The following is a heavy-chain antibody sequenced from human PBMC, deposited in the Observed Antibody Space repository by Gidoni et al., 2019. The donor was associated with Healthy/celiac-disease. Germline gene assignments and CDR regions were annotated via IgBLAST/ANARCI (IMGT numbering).Heavy chain of an antibody. CDR2: IYHSGST. D-gene: IGHD3-9*01. CDR3: ARAGRTRYYQGTWDDAFDI. Sequence: QVQLQESGPGLVKPSGTLSLTCSVSGGSIRSSNWWSWVRQPPGKGLEWIGEIYHSGSTNYNPSLKSRVTISVDKSKNQFSLKLSSVTAADTAVYYCARAGRTRYYQGTWDDAFDIWGQGTMVTVSS. J-gene: IGHJ3*02. V-gene: IGHV4-4*02. CDR1: GGSIRSSNW.